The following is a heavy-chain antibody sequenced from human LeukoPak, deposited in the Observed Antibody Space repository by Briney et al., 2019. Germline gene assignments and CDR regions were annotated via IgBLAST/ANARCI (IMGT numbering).Heavy chain of an antibody. Sequence: SETLSLTCNVSGESISSHYWSWTRQSPGKGLEWIGYVTNSGTTKFNPSLKSRVTISVDTSKNQFSLKLSSVTAADTAVYYCARPLDIVATGLADAFDIWGQGTMVIVSS. CDR2: VTNSGTT. V-gene: IGHV4-59*11. J-gene: IGHJ3*02. CDR1: GESISSHY. CDR3: ARPLDIVATGLADAFDI. D-gene: IGHD5-12*01.